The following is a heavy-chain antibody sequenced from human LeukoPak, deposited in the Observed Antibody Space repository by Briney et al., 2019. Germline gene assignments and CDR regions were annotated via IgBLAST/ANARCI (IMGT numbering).Heavy chain of an antibody. Sequence: ASVKVSCKASGYTFTSYYMHWVRQAPGQGLEWMGIINPSGGSTSYAQKFQGRVTMTRDTSKSTVYMELSSLRSEDTAVYYCARCTTINYYDSSGYLYAFDIWGQGTMVTVSS. CDR2: INPSGGST. CDR3: ARCTTINYYDSSGYLYAFDI. V-gene: IGHV1-46*01. J-gene: IGHJ3*02. CDR1: GYTFTSYY. D-gene: IGHD3-22*01.